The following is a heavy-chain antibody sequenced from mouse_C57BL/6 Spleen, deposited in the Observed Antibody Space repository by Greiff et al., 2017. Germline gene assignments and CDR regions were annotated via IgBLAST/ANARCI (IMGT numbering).Heavy chain of an antibody. V-gene: IGHV1-9*01. CDR1: GYTFTGYW. Sequence: QVQLQQSGAELMKPGASVKLSCKATGYTFTGYWIEWVKQRPGHGLEWIGEILPGSGSTNYNEKFKGKATFTADTSSNTAYMQISSLTSEDSAIYYCARGFITRGWFAYWGQGTLVTVSA. CDR2: ILPGSGST. J-gene: IGHJ3*01. CDR3: ARGFITRGWFAY. D-gene: IGHD1-1*01.